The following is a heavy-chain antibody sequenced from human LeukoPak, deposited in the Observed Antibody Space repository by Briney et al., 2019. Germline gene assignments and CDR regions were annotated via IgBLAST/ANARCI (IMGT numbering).Heavy chain of an antibody. CDR3: ARGGMVRRVMGAFDI. CDR1: GFTFSSYA. CDR2: ISYDGSNK. D-gene: IGHD3-10*01. V-gene: IGHV3-30-3*01. J-gene: IGHJ3*02. Sequence: GGSLRLSCAASGFTFSSYAMHWVRQAPGKGLEWVAVISYDGSNKYYADSVKGRFTIPRDNSKNTLYLQMNSLRAEDTAVFYCARGGMVRRVMGAFDIWGQGTLVTVSS.